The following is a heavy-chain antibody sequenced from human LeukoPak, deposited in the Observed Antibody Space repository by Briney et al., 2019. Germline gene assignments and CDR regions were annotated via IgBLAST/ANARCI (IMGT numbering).Heavy chain of an antibody. V-gene: IGHV1-46*01. Sequence: ASVKVSCKASGYTFTSFYMQWVRQAPGQGLEWMGIINPSGGSTNYAQKFQGRVTMTTDTSTSTAYMELRSLRSDDTAVYYCARDRDNAFDIWGQGTMVTVSS. J-gene: IGHJ3*02. CDR1: GYTFTSFY. CDR2: INPSGGST. CDR3: ARDRDNAFDI.